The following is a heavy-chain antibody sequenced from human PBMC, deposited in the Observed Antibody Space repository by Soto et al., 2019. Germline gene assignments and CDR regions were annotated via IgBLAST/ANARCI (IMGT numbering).Heavy chain of an antibody. Sequence: GASVKVSCEASGYTFTCYGISSVRHAPGKGLEWMGWISAYNGNTNYAQKLQGRVTMTTDTSTSTAYMEMRSLRSDDTAVYYCARVRYCSSTSCYESLPPYFDYWGQGTLVTVSS. J-gene: IGHJ4*02. CDR1: GYTFTCYG. CDR2: ISAYNGNT. D-gene: IGHD2-2*01. CDR3: ARVRYCSSTSCYESLPPYFDY. V-gene: IGHV1-18*01.